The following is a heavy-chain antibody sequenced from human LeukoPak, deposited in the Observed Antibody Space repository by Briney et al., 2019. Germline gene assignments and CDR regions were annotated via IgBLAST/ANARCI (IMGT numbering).Heavy chain of an antibody. CDR3: ARRRGYCSGGSCYSRQDY. D-gene: IGHD2-15*01. CDR1: GYSISSGYY. CDR2: INHSGST. J-gene: IGHJ4*02. Sequence: PSETLSLTCAVSGYSISSGYYWSWIRQPPGKGLEWIGEINHSGSTNYNPSLKSRVTISVDTSKNQFSLKLSSVTAADTAVYYCARRRGYCSGGSCYSRQDYWGQGTLVTVSS. V-gene: IGHV4-34*01.